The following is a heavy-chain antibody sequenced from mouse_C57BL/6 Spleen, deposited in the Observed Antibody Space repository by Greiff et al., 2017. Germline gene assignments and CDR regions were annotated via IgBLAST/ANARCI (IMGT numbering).Heavy chain of an antibody. D-gene: IGHD3-2*02. CDR2: INPNNGGT. Sequence: VQLQQSGPELVKPGASVKIPCKASGYTFTDYNMDWVKQSHGKSLEWIGDINPNNGGTIYNQKFKGKAKLTVDTSSSTAYMQLSSLTSEDSAVYYCARREGSSQGFAYWGQGTLVTVSA. V-gene: IGHV1-18*01. CDR3: ARREGSSQGFAY. J-gene: IGHJ3*01. CDR1: GYTFTDYN.